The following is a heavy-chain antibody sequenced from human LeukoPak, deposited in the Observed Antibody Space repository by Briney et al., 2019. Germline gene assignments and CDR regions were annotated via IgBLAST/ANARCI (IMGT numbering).Heavy chain of an antibody. CDR2: ITGRDGIT. Sequence: QAGGSLRLSCAVSGFTFNNFAMSWVRQSPGKGLEWVSAITGRDGITYYAASEKGRFTISRDNSKNTLFLQMDSLRVEDTAVYYCAKGGVASSVTHFDCWGQGTLVTVSS. CDR3: AKGGVASSVTHFDC. D-gene: IGHD2-21*01. CDR1: GFTFNNFA. J-gene: IGHJ4*02. V-gene: IGHV3-23*01.